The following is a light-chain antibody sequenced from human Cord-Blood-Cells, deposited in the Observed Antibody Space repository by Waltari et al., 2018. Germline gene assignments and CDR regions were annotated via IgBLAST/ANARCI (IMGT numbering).Light chain of an antibody. CDR2: DVS. Sequence: QSALTQPRSVSGYPGQSVTISCTGTSSDVGGYNYVPWFQQHPGKAPKLMIYDVSKRPSGVPDRFSGSKSGNTASLTISGLPAEDEADYYCCSYAGSYTWVFGGGTKLTVL. CDR1: SSDVGGYNY. J-gene: IGLJ3*02. V-gene: IGLV2-11*01. CDR3: CSYAGSYTWV.